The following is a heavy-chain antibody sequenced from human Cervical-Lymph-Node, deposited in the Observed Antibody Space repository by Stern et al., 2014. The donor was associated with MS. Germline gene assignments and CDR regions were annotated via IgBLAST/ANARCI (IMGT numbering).Heavy chain of an antibody. CDR3: ARGDSEAPIYYFDY. D-gene: IGHD2-21*01. Sequence: QVPLVESGAEVKMPGSSVKVSCKTSGGTFNNYAISWVRQAPGQGLEWMGGLTPIFDATNYAQKLQGRITITADESTRTAYMELSSLRSDDTAMYYCARGDSEAPIYYFDYWGQGTLVTVSS. CDR1: GGTFNNYA. V-gene: IGHV1-69*01. CDR2: LTPIFDAT. J-gene: IGHJ4*02.